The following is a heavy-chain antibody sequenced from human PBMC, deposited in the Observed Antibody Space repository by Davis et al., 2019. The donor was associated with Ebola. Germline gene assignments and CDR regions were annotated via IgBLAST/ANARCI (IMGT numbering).Heavy chain of an antibody. J-gene: IGHJ6*02. CDR1: GFTFSSYA. Sequence: PGGSLRLSCAASGFTFSSYAMAWVRQAPGKGLEWVAKIKQDGSEKYYVDSVEGRFTISRDNAKNSLYLQMNSLRAEDTAVYYCARGSRNMDVWGQGTTVTVSS. CDR3: ARGSRNMDV. V-gene: IGHV3-7*03. CDR2: IKQDGSEK.